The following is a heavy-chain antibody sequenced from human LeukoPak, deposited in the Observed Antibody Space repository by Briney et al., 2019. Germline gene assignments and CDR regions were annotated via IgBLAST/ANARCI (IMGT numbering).Heavy chain of an antibody. CDR3: AREARGYCSGGSCYSEEYFQH. Sequence: ASVKVSCKASGGTFSSYAISWVRQAPGQGLEWMGGIIPIFGTANYAQKFQGRVTITADESTSTAYMELSSLRSEDTAVYYCAREARGYCSGGSCYSEEYFQHWGQGTLVTVSS. V-gene: IGHV1-69*13. CDR1: GGTFSSYA. D-gene: IGHD2-15*01. J-gene: IGHJ1*01. CDR2: IIPIFGTA.